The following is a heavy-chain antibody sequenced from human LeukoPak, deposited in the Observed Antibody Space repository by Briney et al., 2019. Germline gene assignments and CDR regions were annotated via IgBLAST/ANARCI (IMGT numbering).Heavy chain of an antibody. J-gene: IGHJ4*02. Sequence: GGSLRLSCAASGFTFSSYAMSWVRQAPGKGLEWVSAISGSGGSTYYADSVKGRFTISRDNSKNTLYLQMNSLRAEDTAVYYCAKGLLYSSGWDPLFFDYWGQGTLVTVSS. V-gene: IGHV3-23*01. D-gene: IGHD6-19*01. CDR3: AKGLLYSSGWDPLFFDY. CDR1: GFTFSSYA. CDR2: ISGSGGST.